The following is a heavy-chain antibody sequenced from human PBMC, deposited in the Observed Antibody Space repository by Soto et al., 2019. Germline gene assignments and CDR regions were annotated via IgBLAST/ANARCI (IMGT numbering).Heavy chain of an antibody. V-gene: IGHV1-2*04. J-gene: IGHJ5*02. CDR2: INPNSGGT. CDR3: ARDSSSWYDQNNWFDP. Sequence: ASVKVSCKASGYTFTGYYMHWVRQALGQGLEWMGWINPNSGGTNYAQKFQGWVTMTRDTSISTAYMELSRLRSDDTAVYYCARDSSSWYDQNNWFDPWGQGTLVTVSS. D-gene: IGHD6-13*01. CDR1: GYTFTGYY.